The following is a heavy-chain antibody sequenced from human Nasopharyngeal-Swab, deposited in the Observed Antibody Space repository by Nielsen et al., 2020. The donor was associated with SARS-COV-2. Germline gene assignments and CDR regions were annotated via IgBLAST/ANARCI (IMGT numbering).Heavy chain of an antibody. CDR3: ARGTCDSSGWRPGMDV. J-gene: IGHJ6*02. CDR2: IWYDGSNK. V-gene: IGHV3-33*01. Sequence: VRQAPGKGLEWVAVIWYDGSNKYYADSVKGRFTISRDNSKNTLYLQMNSLRAEDTAVYYCARGTCDSSGWRPGMDVWGQGTTLTVSS. D-gene: IGHD6-19*01.